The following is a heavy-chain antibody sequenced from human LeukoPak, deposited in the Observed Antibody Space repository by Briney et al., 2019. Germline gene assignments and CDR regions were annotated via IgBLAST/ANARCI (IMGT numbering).Heavy chain of an antibody. J-gene: IGHJ3*02. V-gene: IGHV7-4-1*02. CDR2: INTNTGNP. D-gene: IGHD6-13*01. CDR3: ARERRSSSPGEQQLVRAFDI. CDR1: GYTLTNYA. Sequence: GASVKVSCKASGYTLTNYAMNWVRQAPGQGLEWMGWINTNTGNPTYAQGFTGRFVFSLDTSVSTAYLQISSLKAEDTAMYYCARERRSSSPGEQQLVRAFDIWGQGTMVTVSS.